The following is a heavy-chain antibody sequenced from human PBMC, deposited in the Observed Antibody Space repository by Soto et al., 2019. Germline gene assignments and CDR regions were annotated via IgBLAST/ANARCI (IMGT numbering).Heavy chain of an antibody. J-gene: IGHJ3*02. CDR2: VYYSGST. Sequence: SETLSLTCTVSGGSVSSSSYYWGWVRQPPGKGLEWIGSVYYSGSTYYNPSLESRVTISVDKSKNQFSLKLMSLSAADTAVYYCARAHRYYDYPDIWGHGTTVT. CDR3: ARAHRYYDYPDI. V-gene: IGHV4-39*01. CDR1: GGSVSSSSYY. D-gene: IGHD3-22*01.